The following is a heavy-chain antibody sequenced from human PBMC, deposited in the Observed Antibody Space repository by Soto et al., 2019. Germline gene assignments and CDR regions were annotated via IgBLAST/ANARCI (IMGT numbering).Heavy chain of an antibody. Sequence: QVQLVQSGAEVKKPGSSVKVSCKASGGTFSSYAISWVRQAPGQGLEWMGGIIPIFGTANYAQKFQGRVTITADESTSTAYMELSSLRSEDTAVYHCARVVGYCSSTSCYTGWFDPWGQGTLVTVSS. CDR3: ARVVGYCSSTSCYTGWFDP. J-gene: IGHJ5*02. CDR1: GGTFSSYA. D-gene: IGHD2-2*02. V-gene: IGHV1-69*01. CDR2: IIPIFGTA.